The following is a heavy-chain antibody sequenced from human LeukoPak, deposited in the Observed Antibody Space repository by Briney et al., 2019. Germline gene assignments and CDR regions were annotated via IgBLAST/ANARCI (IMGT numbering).Heavy chain of an antibody. J-gene: IGHJ4*02. CDR1: GGSISSSSYY. D-gene: IGHD2-15*01. V-gene: IGHV4-39*07. CDR2: IYYSGST. CDR3: ARKYKSGATCQGIDY. Sequence: PSETLSLTCTVSGGSISSSSYYWGWIRQPPGKGLEWIGSIYYSGSTYYNPSLKSRVTISVDTSKNQFSLKLSSVTAADTAVYYCARKYKSGATCQGIDYWGQGTLATVSS.